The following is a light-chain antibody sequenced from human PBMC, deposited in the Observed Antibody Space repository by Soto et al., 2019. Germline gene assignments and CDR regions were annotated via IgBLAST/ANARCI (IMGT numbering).Light chain of an antibody. CDR1: SSDVGSYNL. CDR3: FSYAGSSTYV. Sequence: QSVLTQPASVSGSPGQSITISCTGTSSDVGSYNLVSWYQHLPGKAPKLMIYEVTKRPSGVSTRFSGSKSGNTASLTISGLRAEDESDYYCFSYAGSSTYVFGSGTQLTVL. J-gene: IGLJ7*01. CDR2: EVT. V-gene: IGLV2-23*02.